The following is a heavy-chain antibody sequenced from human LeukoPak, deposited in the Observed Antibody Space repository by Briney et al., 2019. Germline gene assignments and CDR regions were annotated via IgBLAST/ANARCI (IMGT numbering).Heavy chain of an antibody. V-gene: IGHV3-48*02. D-gene: IGHD3-9*01. Sequence: PGGSLRLSCAASGFTVSSNYMSWVRQAPGKGLEWVSYISSSRSTIYYADSVKGRFTISRDNAKNSLYLQMNSLRDEDTAVYYCVRVPELDFDWADNGDAFDIWGQGTMVTVSS. CDR3: VRVPELDFDWADNGDAFDI. CDR2: ISSSRSTI. CDR1: GFTVSSNY. J-gene: IGHJ3*02.